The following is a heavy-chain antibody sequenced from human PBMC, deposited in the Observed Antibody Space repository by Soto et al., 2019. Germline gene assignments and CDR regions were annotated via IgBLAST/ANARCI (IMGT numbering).Heavy chain of an antibody. CDR1: GFSLSTSGVG. Sequence: QITLKESGPTLVKPTQTLTLTCTFSGFSLSTSGVGVGWIRQPPGKALEWLALIYWDDDKRYSPSLKSRLTITKDTSKNQVVLTMTNMDPVDTATYYCAQGYVMITFGGVIGPYYFDYWGQGTLVTVSS. CDR2: IYWDDDK. D-gene: IGHD3-16*02. V-gene: IGHV2-5*02. CDR3: AQGYVMITFGGVIGPYYFDY. J-gene: IGHJ4*02.